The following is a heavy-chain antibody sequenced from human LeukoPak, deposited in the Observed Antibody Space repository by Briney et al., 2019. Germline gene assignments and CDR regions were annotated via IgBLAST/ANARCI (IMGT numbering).Heavy chain of an antibody. Sequence: ASVKVSCKASGYTLTSYAMYWVRQAPGQRLEWMGWINTSNGNTKYSQKFQGRVTITRDTSASTAYMELSSLRSEDTAVYYCARAPYYFDSRGYYYGQFDYWGQGTLVTVSS. J-gene: IGHJ4*02. D-gene: IGHD3-22*01. CDR3: ARAPYYFDSRGYYYGQFDY. CDR1: GYTLTSYA. V-gene: IGHV1-3*04. CDR2: INTSNGNT.